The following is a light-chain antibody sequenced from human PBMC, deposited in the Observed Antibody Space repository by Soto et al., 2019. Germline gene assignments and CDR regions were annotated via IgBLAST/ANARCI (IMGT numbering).Light chain of an antibody. CDR3: QQYGGSPRT. CDR2: DAS. J-gene: IGKJ1*01. Sequence: EIVLTQSPGTLSLSPGERATLSCRASQSVSSSSLAWYQQKRGQAPRLLIHDASSRATGIPDRFSGSGSGTDVTLTISRLEPEEFAVYYCQQYGGSPRTFGQGTKVEVK. CDR1: QSVSSSS. V-gene: IGKV3-20*01.